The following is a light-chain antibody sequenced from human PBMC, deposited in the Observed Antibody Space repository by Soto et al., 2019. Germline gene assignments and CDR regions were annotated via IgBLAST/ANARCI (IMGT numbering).Light chain of an antibody. CDR1: QGISSY. V-gene: IGKV1-8*01. Sequence: AIRMTQSPSSFSASTGDRVTITCRASQGISSYLAWYQQKPGKAPKLLIYAASTLQSGVPSRFSGSGSGTDFTLTISCLQSEDFATYYCQQLNSYPITFGQGTRLEIK. CDR3: QQLNSYPIT. CDR2: AAS. J-gene: IGKJ5*01.